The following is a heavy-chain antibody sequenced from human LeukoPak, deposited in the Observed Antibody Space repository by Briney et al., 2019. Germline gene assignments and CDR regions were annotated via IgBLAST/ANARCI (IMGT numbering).Heavy chain of an antibody. CDR2: IYYSGST. J-gene: IGHJ4*02. D-gene: IGHD3-22*01. CDR3: ARDAEYYYDSSAIGSFDY. CDR1: GFSISSGGYY. V-gene: IGHV4-31*01. Sequence: SETLSLTCTVSGFSISSGGYYWRWLRQHPGKGLEWIGYIYYSGSTYYNPSLKSLVTISVDTSKNQFSLKLSSVTAADTAVYYCARDAEYYYDSSAIGSFDYWGQGTLVTVSS.